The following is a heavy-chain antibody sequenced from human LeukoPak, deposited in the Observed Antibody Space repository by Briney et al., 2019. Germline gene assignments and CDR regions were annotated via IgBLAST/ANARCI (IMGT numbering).Heavy chain of an antibody. V-gene: IGHV1-58*01. J-gene: IGHJ4*02. D-gene: IGHD3-3*01. CDR1: GFTFTSSA. Sequence: GTSVKVSCKASGFTFTSSAVQWVRQARGQRLEWIGWIVVGSGNTNYAQKFQERVTITRDMSTSTAYMELSSLRSEDTAVYYCAAGPYYDFWSGYQYFDYWDQGTLVTVSS. CDR2: IVVGSGNT. CDR3: AAGPYYDFWSGYQYFDY.